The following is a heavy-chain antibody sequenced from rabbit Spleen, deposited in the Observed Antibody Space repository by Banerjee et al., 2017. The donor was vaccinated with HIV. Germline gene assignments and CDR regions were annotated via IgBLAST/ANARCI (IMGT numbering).Heavy chain of an antibody. V-gene: IGHV1S40*01. J-gene: IGHJ6*01. CDR2: IAGSSSGFT. CDR3: ARDTSSSFSSYGMDL. CDR1: GFSFSSSDY. Sequence: QSLEESGGGLVQPEGSLTLTYKASGFSFSSSDYICWVRQAPGKGLEWISCIAGSSSGFTYSATWATGRFTISKTSSTTVTLQMTSLTVADTATYFCARDTSSSFSSYGMDLWGPGTLVTVS. D-gene: IGHD1-1*01.